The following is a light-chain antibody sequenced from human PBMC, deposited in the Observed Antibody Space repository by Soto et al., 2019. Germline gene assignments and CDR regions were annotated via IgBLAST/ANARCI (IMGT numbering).Light chain of an antibody. Sequence: DIQITHSPSSLSASVVDRVTITFLASQSISSYLDWYQHKPGKAPKLLIYAASSLQTGVPSRFSGSGSGTDFVLTISCLQSEDFATYYCQKYYDFPRKFGQGTKVDIK. CDR1: QSISSY. J-gene: IGKJ1*01. V-gene: IGKV1-39*01. CDR3: QKYYDFPRK. CDR2: AAS.